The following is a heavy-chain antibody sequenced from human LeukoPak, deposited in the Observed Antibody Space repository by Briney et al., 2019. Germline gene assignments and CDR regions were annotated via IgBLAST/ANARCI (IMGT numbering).Heavy chain of an antibody. J-gene: IGHJ2*01. Sequence: SETLSLTCTVSGGSISSYYWSWIRQPPGKGLEWIGYIYYSGSTNYNPSLKSRVTISVDTSKNQFSLNLSSVTAADTAVYYCVTRIVASDYWYFDLWGRGTLVTVSS. CDR3: VTRIVASDYWYFDL. V-gene: IGHV4-59*01. CDR1: GGSISSYY. CDR2: IYYSGST. D-gene: IGHD3-22*01.